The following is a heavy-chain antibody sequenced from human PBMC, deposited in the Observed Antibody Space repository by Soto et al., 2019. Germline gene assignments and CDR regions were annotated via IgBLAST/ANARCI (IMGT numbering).Heavy chain of an antibody. D-gene: IGHD2-2*01. Sequence: QPGGSLRLSCAASGFTFSSYGMHWVRQAPGKGLEWVAVIWYDGSNKYYADSVKGRFTISRDNSKNTLYLQMNSLRAEDTAVYYCARGCSSTSCPWGYYYYGMDVWGQGTTVTVSS. J-gene: IGHJ6*02. V-gene: IGHV3-33*01. CDR1: GFTFSSYG. CDR3: ARGCSSTSCPWGYYYYGMDV. CDR2: IWYDGSNK.